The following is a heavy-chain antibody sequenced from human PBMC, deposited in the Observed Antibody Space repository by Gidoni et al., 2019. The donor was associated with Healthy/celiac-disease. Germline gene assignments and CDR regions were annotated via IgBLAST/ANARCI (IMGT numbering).Heavy chain of an antibody. CDR1: GFTFDDYT. CDR3: AKDTGTVDTAMVLDY. CDR2: ISWDGGST. Sequence: EVQLVESGGVVVQPGGSLRLSCAASGFTFDDYTMHWVRQAPGKGLEWVSLISWDGGSTYYADSVKGRFTISRDNSKNSLYLQMNSLRTEDTALYYCAKDTGTVDTAMVLDYWGQGTLVTVSS. V-gene: IGHV3-43*01. D-gene: IGHD5-18*01. J-gene: IGHJ4*02.